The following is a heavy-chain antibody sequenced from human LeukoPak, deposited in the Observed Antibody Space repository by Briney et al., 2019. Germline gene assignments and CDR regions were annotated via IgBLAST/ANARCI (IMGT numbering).Heavy chain of an antibody. CDR2: ISGGGGST. CDR1: GFTFRTYA. V-gene: IGHV3-23*01. J-gene: IGHJ4*02. D-gene: IGHD2-15*01. CDR3: AKDRYCGGGTCYWSYFDY. Sequence: GGSLRLSCAASGFTFRTYAMSWVRQAPGKGLEWVSAISGGGGSTYYADSVKGRFTISRDNSKNTLFLQMNSLRAEDTAVYYCAKDRYCGGGTCYWSYFDYWGQGTLVTVSS.